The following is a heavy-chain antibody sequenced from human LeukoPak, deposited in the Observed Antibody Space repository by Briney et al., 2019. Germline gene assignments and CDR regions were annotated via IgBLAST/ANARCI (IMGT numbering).Heavy chain of an antibody. V-gene: IGHV6-1*01. CDR1: GDSVSSNSAA. D-gene: IGHD2-15*01. Sequence: SQTLSLTCAISGDSVSSNSAAWNWIRQSPSRGLEWLGRTYYGSKWYNDYAVSVNSRITINPDTSKNQFSLQLNSVPPEDTAVYYCARGGVVVVVADTGFDYWGQGTLVTVSS. CDR3: ARGGVVVVVADTGFDY. J-gene: IGHJ4*02. CDR2: TYYGSKWYN.